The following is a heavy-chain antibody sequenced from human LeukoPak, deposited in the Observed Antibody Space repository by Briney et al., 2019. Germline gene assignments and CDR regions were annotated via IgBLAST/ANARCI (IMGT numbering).Heavy chain of an antibody. Sequence: GGSLRLSCAASGFTFSSYSMNWVRQAPGKGLEWVSSISSSSSYIYYADSVKGRFTISRDNAKNSLYLQMYSLRAEDTAVYYCARGVRYFDPERTWFDPWGQGTLVTVSS. D-gene: IGHD3-9*01. CDR1: GFTFSSYS. J-gene: IGHJ5*02. V-gene: IGHV3-21*01. CDR3: ARGVRYFDPERTWFDP. CDR2: ISSSSSYI.